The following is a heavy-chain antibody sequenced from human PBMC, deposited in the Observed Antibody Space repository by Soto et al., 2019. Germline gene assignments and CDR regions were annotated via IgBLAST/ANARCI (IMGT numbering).Heavy chain of an antibody. CDR3: ARPDGYNDLLDY. CDR1: GYSFTIYW. Sequence: PGESLKISCNGAGYSFTIYWIGWVRQMPGKGLEWMGIIYPGDSDTRYSPSFQGQVTISADKSVSTAYLQWSSLKASDTAMYYCARPDGYNDLLDYWGQGTLVTVSS. V-gene: IGHV5-51*01. CDR2: IYPGDSDT. D-gene: IGHD5-12*01. J-gene: IGHJ4*02.